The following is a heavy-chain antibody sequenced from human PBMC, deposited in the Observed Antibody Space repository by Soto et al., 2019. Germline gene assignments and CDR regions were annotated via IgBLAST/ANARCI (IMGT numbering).Heavy chain of an antibody. Sequence: QVQLVQSGTEVKTSGASVKVSCKASGYSFTSYDINWLRQATGQGPEWMGWVNPNTGDTGLAQRFQARVTLSSDTSINPAYVEGSSLRPDVTAIYFCARAPRPAAIAVLDHWGQGTLVAVSS. V-gene: IGHV1-8*01. CDR3: ARAPRPAAIAVLDH. D-gene: IGHD6-19*01. CDR2: VNPNTGDT. J-gene: IGHJ4*02. CDR1: GYSFTSYD.